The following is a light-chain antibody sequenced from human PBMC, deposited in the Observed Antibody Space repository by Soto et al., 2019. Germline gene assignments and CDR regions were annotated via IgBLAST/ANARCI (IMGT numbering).Light chain of an antibody. Sequence: QSVLTQPASVSGSPGQSITISCTGTSSDVVGYNYVSWYQQHPGKAPKLMIYDVSNRPSGVSTRFSGSKSGNTASLTISGLQAEDEADYYCSSYTSSSTSPYVFGTGTKVTVL. CDR1: SSDVVGYNY. CDR3: SSYTSSSTSPYV. CDR2: DVS. J-gene: IGLJ1*01. V-gene: IGLV2-14*01.